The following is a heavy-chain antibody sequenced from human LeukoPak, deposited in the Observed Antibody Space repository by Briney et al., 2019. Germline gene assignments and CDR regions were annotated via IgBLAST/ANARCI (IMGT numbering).Heavy chain of an antibody. CDR3: AREMATTYYYYGMDV. V-gene: IGHV3-30-3*01. CDR1: GFTFNNYA. J-gene: IGHJ6*02. Sequence: PGRSLRLSCAASGFTFNNYAMHWVRQAPGKGLEWVAVISYDGSNKYYADSVKGRFTISRDNAKNSLYLQMNSLRAEDTAVYYCAREMATTYYYYGMDVWGQGTTVTVSS. CDR2: ISYDGSNK. D-gene: IGHD5-12*01.